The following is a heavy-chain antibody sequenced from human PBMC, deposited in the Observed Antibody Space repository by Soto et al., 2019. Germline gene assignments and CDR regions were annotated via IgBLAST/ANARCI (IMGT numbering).Heavy chain of an antibody. CDR3: AGEARDPSVGALDV. V-gene: IGHV3-7*01. CDR2: IKQDGSEK. CDR1: GFTFSNYW. D-gene: IGHD1-26*01. J-gene: IGHJ6*02. Sequence: EVQLVESGGGVVQPGGSLRLSCAASGFTFSNYWMNWVRQAPGKGLEGVANIKQDGSEKYYADSVKGRFTISRNNPKNYQNLQKNNLNGQGIAIYDCAGEARDPSVGALDVWGQGTTVTVSS.